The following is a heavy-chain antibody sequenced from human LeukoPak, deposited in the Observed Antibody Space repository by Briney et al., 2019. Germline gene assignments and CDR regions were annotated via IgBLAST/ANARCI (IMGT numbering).Heavy chain of an antibody. D-gene: IGHD3-10*01. Sequence: ASVKVSCKASGYTFTSYDINWVRQATGQGLEWMGVVDPNAGGTTYAQKFQGRVTMTRDTSVTTVYMELDSLTSADTAIYYCARDVGDSRSYWFFNLWGRGTLVTVSS. CDR1: GYTFTSYD. V-gene: IGHV1-2*02. J-gene: IGHJ2*01. CDR3: ARDVGDSRSYWFFNL. CDR2: VDPNAGGT.